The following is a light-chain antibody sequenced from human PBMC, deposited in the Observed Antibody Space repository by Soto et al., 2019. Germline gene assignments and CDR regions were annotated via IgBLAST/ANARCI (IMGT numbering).Light chain of an antibody. CDR1: QSVSSN. CDR2: GAS. J-gene: IGKJ5*01. V-gene: IGKV3-15*01. Sequence: EIVMTQSPATLSVSPGERATLSCRASQSVSSNLAWYQQKPGQAPRLLIYGASTRATGIPARFSGSGSGTEFTLTISSLQSVYCALYSCQQYNNLITSGHGTRLGIK. CDR3: QQYNNLIT.